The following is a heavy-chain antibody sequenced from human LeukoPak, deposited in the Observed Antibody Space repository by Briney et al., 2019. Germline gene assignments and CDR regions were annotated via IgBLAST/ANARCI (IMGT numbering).Heavy chain of an antibody. CDR3: ARVDSGRYCFDY. CDR1: GFTVISNY. D-gene: IGHD6-19*01. J-gene: IGHJ4*02. V-gene: IGHV3-66*02. Sequence: GGSLRLSCAVSGFTVISNYMSWVRQAPGKGLEWVSVIYSGSTTYYADSVKGRFTISRDDSKDTLYLQMNSLRAEDTAVYYCARVDSGRYCFDYWGQGTLVTVSS. CDR2: IYSGSTT.